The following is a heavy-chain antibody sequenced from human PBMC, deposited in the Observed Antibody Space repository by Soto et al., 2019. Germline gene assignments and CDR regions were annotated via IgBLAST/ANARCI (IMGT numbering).Heavy chain of an antibody. CDR2: ISAYNGNT. D-gene: IGHD6-19*01. V-gene: IGHV1-18*01. CDR1: GYTFTSYV. CDR3: AGVVATGAGPYGMAV. Sequence: QVQLVQSGAEVKKPGASVKVSCRASGYTFTSYVISWVRQAPAQGLEWMGWISAYNGNTNFAQKLQGRVTMTTDTSTGPAYMEWRGWRSDDTAGYYCAGVVATGAGPYGMAVGGKGTTVTVSS. J-gene: IGHJ6*04.